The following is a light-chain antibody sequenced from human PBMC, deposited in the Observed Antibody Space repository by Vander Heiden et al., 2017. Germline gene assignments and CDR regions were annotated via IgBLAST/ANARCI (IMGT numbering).Light chain of an antibody. CDR2: LTSACST. CDR1: RGHRGYA. Sequence: QLVLTHSPSASASLGASVKHPCTLSRGHRGYAIAWHQQQPEKGPRHLPELTSACSTTRWEGLPDRSAASSAGADGYLTITSRQSDDEADYYCQTWGTSALVVFGGGTKLTVL. J-gene: IGLJ2*01. CDR3: QTWGTSALVV. V-gene: IGLV4-69*01.